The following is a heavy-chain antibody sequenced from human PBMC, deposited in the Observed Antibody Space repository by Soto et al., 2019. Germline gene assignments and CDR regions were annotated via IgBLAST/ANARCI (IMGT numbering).Heavy chain of an antibody. CDR2: IYYSGST. V-gene: IGHV4-59*01. Sequence: SETLSLTCTVSGGSISSYYWSWIRQPPGKGLEWIGYIYYSGSTNYNPSLKSRVTISVDTSKNQFSLKLSSVTAADTAVYYCARDYSELRKSNYYSYSYMAVWGKGTTVTVSS. CDR3: ARDYSELRKSNYYSYSYMAV. J-gene: IGHJ6*03. CDR1: GGSISSYY. D-gene: IGHD1-7*01.